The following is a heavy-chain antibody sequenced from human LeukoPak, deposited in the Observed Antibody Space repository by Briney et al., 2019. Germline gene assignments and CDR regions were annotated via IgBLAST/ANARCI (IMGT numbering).Heavy chain of an antibody. CDR1: GGSVSSTNNY. CDR3: ARRGGSGRSFDY. Sequence: SETLSLTCSVSGGSVSSTNNYWSWIRQPPGKGLEWIGYIYYSGSTKYNPSLEGRVTISIDTSKNQFSLALRSVTAADTAMYYCARRGGSGRSFDYWGQGTPVTVSS. CDR2: IYYSGST. D-gene: IGHD3-10*01. J-gene: IGHJ4*02. V-gene: IGHV4-61*01.